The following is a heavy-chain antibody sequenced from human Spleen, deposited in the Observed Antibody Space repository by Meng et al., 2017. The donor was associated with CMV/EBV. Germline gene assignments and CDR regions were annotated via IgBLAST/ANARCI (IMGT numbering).Heavy chain of an antibody. V-gene: IGHV4-4*02. CDR2: INHSSIT. D-gene: IGHD3-10*01. CDR1: GASISTSNW. J-gene: IGHJ4*02. Sequence: GASISTSNWWSWVRQPPGKGLEWIGEINHSSITNYNPSLKSRVAISVDKSKNQFSLKLTSVTAADTAVYYWAREWFYGSGSYGFDYWGQGTLVTVSS. CDR3: AREWFYGSGSYGFDY.